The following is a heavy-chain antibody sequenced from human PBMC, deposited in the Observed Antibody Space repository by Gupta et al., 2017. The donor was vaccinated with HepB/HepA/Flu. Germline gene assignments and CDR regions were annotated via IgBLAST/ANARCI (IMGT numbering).Heavy chain of an antibody. D-gene: IGHD1/OR15-1a*01. CDR2: ISTSSSYI. J-gene: IGHJ4*02. V-gene: IGHV3-21*01. Sequence: EVQLVESGGGLVKPGGSLRLSCAASGFTFSTYSLNCVRQAPGKGLEWVSSISTSSSYIYYADSVKGRFTISRDNAKNSLYLQMNSLRAEDTAVYYCARAEHVNYFDYWGQGTLVTVSS. CDR1: GFTFSTYS. CDR3: ARAEHVNYFDY.